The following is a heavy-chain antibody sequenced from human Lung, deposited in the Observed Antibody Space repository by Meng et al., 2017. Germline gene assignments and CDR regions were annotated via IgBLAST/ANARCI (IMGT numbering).Heavy chain of an antibody. CDR1: GYNFPAYY. CDR3: ARDEDISAAGKLFGDY. V-gene: IGHV1-2*06. J-gene: IGHJ4*02. Sequence: AHVGQSGAEVKNPGAPVKVPCNPPGYNFPAYYRHGVRRAPGQGLEWMGRINPKSGDTHYAQKFQARVTMTGDTSISTAYMELSGLRSDDTAMYYCARDEDISAAGKLFGDYWGQGTLVTVSS. CDR2: INPKSGDT. D-gene: IGHD6-25*01.